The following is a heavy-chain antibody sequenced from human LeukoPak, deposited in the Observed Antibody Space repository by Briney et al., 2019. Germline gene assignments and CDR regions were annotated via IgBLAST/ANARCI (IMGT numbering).Heavy chain of an antibody. CDR1: GASISPYN. D-gene: IGHD5-12*01. Sequence: SETLSLTCTVSGASISPYNWNWIRQPPGKGLEWIGYIYYSGSTNYNPSLKSRVTISVDTSKNQFSLKLSSVTAADTAVYYCARCGYDYGIVDYWGQGTLVTVSS. V-gene: IGHV4-59*01. CDR2: IYYSGST. J-gene: IGHJ4*02. CDR3: ARCGYDYGIVDY.